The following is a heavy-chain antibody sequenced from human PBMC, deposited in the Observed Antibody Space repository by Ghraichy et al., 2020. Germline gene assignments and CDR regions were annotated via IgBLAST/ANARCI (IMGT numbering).Heavy chain of an antibody. D-gene: IGHD2-2*01. CDR2: ISYDGSNK. Sequence: GGSLRLSCAASGFTFSSYAMHWVRQAPGKGLEWVAVISYDGSNKYYADSVKGRFTISRDNSKNTLYLQMNSLRAEDTAVYYCARDQNHIGYCSSTSCYPNYYCMDVWGKGTTFTVSS. J-gene: IGHJ6*03. CDR3: ARDQNHIGYCSSTSCYPNYYCMDV. CDR1: GFTFSSYA. V-gene: IGHV3-30-3*01.